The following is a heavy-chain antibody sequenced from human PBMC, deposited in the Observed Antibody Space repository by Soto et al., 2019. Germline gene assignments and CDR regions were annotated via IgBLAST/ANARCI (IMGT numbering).Heavy chain of an antibody. CDR2: IIPILGIA. Sequence: QVQLVQSGAAVKKPGSSVKVSCKASGGTFSSYTISWVRQAPGQGLEWMGRIIPILGIANYAQKFQGRVTITADKSTSTAYMELSSLRSEDTAVYYCARVRGGDGSIDYWGQGTLVTVSS. J-gene: IGHJ4*02. CDR1: GGTFSSYT. V-gene: IGHV1-69*02. CDR3: ARVRGGDGSIDY. D-gene: IGHD3-16*01.